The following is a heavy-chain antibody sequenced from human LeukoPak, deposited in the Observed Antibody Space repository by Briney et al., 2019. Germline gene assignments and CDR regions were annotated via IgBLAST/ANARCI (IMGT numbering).Heavy chain of an antibody. CDR1: GFTFSTYG. CDR2: IRDNGSIK. D-gene: IGHD4-17*01. V-gene: IGHV3-30*02. CDR3: AKPGPTVTTTYDAFDI. Sequence: GGSLRLSCAASGFTFSTYGMHWVRQAPGKGLERMTFIRDNGSIKYYADSVKGRFTISRDNSKNTLYLQMNSLRAEDTAVYYCAKPGPTVTTTYDAFDIWGQGTMVTVSS. J-gene: IGHJ3*02.